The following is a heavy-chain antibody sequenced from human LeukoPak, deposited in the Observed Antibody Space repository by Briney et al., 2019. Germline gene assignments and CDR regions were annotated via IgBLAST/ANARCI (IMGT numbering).Heavy chain of an antibody. CDR2: IRSKTYGGTT. CDR3: TRGALRISPLDFDY. CDR1: GFTFGDYT. D-gene: IGHD2/OR15-2a*01. Sequence: GGSLRLSCTASGFTFGDYTMSWVRQAPGKGLEWVGFIRSKTYGGTTEYAASVKGRFTISRDDPKSIAYVQMNSLKIEDTAVYYCTRGALRISPLDFDYWGQGTLVTVSS. J-gene: IGHJ4*02. V-gene: IGHV3-49*04.